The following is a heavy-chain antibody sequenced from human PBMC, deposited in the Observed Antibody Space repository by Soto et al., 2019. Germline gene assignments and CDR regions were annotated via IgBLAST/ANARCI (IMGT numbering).Heavy chain of an antibody. D-gene: IGHD3-10*01. CDR3: ARDTRVGGANWFDP. J-gene: IGHJ5*02. V-gene: IGHV4-59*01. CDR2: IYYSGST. Sequence: SETLSLTCTVSGGSISSYYWSWIRQPPGKGLEWIGYIYYSGSTNYNPSLKSRVTISVDTSKNQFSLKLSSVTAADTAVYYCARDTRVGGANWFDPWGQGTLVTVS. CDR1: GGSISSYY.